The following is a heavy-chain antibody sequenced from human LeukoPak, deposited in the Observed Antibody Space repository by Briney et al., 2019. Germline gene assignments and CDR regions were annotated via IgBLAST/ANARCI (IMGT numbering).Heavy chain of an antibody. CDR1: GFTFTNYW. J-gene: IGHJ3*02. Sequence: GGSLRLSCTASGFTFTNYWMSWVRQGPGKGLEWVANMKQDGSENSYVDSVKGRFTISRDNAKNSLYLQMNSLRAEDTAVYYCARMTTGDAFDIWGQGTMVTVSS. CDR3: ARMTTGDAFDI. V-gene: IGHV3-7*03. D-gene: IGHD4-11*01. CDR2: MKQDGSEN.